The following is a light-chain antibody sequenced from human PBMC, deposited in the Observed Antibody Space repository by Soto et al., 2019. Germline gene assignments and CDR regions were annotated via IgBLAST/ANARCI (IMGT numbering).Light chain of an antibody. CDR2: GAS. CDR3: EQDGSFPIT. J-gene: IGKJ5*01. Sequence: VTNQSPSTVCVSPGERATLSCRASQSVRSNFAWYQQKPGQAPRLLIYGASTRATGIPDRFSASGSGTDFTLTISSLQPEDFATYYCEQDGSFPITFGQGTRLEIK. CDR1: QSVRSN. V-gene: IGKV3-15*01.